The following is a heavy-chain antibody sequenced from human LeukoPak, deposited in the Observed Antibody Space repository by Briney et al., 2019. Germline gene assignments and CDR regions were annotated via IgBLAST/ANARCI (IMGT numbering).Heavy chain of an antibody. Sequence: ASVKVSCKASGYTFTSYGISWVRQAPGQGLEWMGWISAYNGNTNYAQKLQGRVTMTTDTSTSTAYMELRSLRSDDTAVYYCARDKGPIAVAGTLAYGMDVWGQGTTVTASS. CDR2: ISAYNGNT. V-gene: IGHV1-18*01. CDR3: ARDKGPIAVAGTLAYGMDV. CDR1: GYTFTSYG. D-gene: IGHD6-19*01. J-gene: IGHJ6*02.